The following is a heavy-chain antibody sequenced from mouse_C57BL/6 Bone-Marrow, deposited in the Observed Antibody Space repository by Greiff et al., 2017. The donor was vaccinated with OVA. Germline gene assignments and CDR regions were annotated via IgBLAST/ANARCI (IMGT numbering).Heavy chain of an antibody. Sequence: VQLQQPGAELVKPGASVKMSCKASGYTFTSYWITWVKQRPGQGLEWIGDIYPGSGRTTYNEKFKSKATLTVDTSSSTAYMQLSSLTSEDSAVYYCATTGNGSSYYAMDYWGQGTSVTVSS. V-gene: IGHV1-55*01. CDR3: ATTGNGSSYYAMDY. CDR1: GYTFTSYW. D-gene: IGHD1-1*01. CDR2: IYPGSGRT. J-gene: IGHJ4*01.